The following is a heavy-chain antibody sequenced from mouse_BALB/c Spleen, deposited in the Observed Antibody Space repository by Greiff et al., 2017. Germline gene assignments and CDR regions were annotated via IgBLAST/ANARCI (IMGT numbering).Heavy chain of an antibody. D-gene: IGHD2-3*01. J-gene: IGHJ2*01. Sequence: EVKLMESGGGLVKPGGSLKLSCAASGFTFSSYAMSWVRQTPEKRLEWVASISSGGSTYYPDSVKGRFTISRDNARNILYLQMSSLRSEDTAMYYCARGVYDGYYSSFDYWGQGTTLTVSS. CDR2: ISSGGST. V-gene: IGHV5-6-5*01. CDR1: GFTFSSYA. CDR3: ARGVYDGYYSSFDY.